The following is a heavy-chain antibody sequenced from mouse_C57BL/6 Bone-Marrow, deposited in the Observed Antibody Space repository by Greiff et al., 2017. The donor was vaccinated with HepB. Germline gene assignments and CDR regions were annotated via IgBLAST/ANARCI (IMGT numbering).Heavy chain of an antibody. J-gene: IGHJ4*01. V-gene: IGHV1-72*01. CDR3: ARDGVTTPYYAMDY. CDR1: GYTFTSYW. Sequence: KQSCKASGYTFTSYWMHWVKQRPGRGLEWIGRIDPNSGGTKYNEKFKSKATLTVDKPSSTAYMQLSSLTSEDAAVYYCARDGVTTPYYAMDYWGQGTSVTVSS. CDR2: IDPNSGGT. D-gene: IGHD2-2*01.